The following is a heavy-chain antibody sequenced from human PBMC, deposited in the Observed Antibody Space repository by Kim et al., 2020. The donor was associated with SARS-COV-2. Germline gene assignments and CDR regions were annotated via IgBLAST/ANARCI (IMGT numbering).Heavy chain of an antibody. D-gene: IGHD3-22*01. CDR3: AKVPNSSGYDRYFDY. CDR2: MSFDGGNK. J-gene: IGHJ4*01. Sequence: GGSLRLSCTASGVTLSSYGMHWVRQAPGKGLEWLAVMSFDGGNKYYADSVKGRFTISRDNSKNTVYLQMNSLRAEDTAVYYCAKVPNSSGYDRYFDYWGQGSLVTVS. CDR1: GVTLSSYG. V-gene: IGHV3-30*18.